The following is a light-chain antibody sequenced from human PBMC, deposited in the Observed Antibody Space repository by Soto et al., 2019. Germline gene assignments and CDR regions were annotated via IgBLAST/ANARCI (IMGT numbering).Light chain of an antibody. CDR1: QSVSSSY. Sequence: EIVLTQSPGTLSLSPGERVTLSCRVSQSVSSSYLAWYHQRPGQAPRLLIYGASRRASGIPDRFSGSGSGTDFTLTISRLEPEDFAVYYCQQYDRSWTFGQGTKVDIK. V-gene: IGKV3-20*01. J-gene: IGKJ1*01. CDR2: GAS. CDR3: QQYDRSWT.